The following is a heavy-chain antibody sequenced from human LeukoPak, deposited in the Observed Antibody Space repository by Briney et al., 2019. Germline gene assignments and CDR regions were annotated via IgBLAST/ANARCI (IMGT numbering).Heavy chain of an antibody. J-gene: IGHJ4*02. Sequence: PSETLSLTCAVSGVSLSSSSHYWGWIRQPPGKGLEWIGSANSRGSTSYNPSLKSRVTISGDTSKNQFSLRLTSATAADTAVYYCARLGYSYGGYYFDYWGQGTLVTVSS. CDR1: GVSLSSSSHY. CDR3: ARLGYSYGGYYFDY. D-gene: IGHD5-18*01. V-gene: IGHV4-39*01. CDR2: ANSRGST.